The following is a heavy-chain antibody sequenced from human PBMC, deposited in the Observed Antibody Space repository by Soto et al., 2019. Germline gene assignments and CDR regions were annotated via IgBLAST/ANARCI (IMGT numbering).Heavy chain of an antibody. V-gene: IGHV1-3*01. CDR1: GYTFTSYA. CDR3: ARDPLRSSGSYYPGLYYGMDV. J-gene: IGHJ6*02. D-gene: IGHD3-22*01. Sequence: ASVKVSCKASGYTFTSYAMHWLRQAPGQRLEWMGWINAGNGNTKYSQKFQGRVTITRDTSASTAYMELSSLRSEDTAVYYCARDPLRSSGSYYPGLYYGMDVWGQG. CDR2: INAGNGNT.